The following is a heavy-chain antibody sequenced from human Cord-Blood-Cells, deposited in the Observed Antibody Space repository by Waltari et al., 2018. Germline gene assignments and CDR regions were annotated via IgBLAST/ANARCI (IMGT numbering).Heavy chain of an antibody. D-gene: IGHD5-12*01. CDR1: GGSISRGGYY. CDR3: ARARRDGYNPFDY. J-gene: IGHJ4*02. CDR2: IYYSGST. V-gene: IGHV4-31*03. Sequence: QVQLQESGPGLVKPSQTLSLTCTVSGGSISRGGYYWSWTRQHPGKGLEWIGYIYYSGSTYYNPSLKSRVTISVDTSKNQFSLKLSSVTAADTAVYYCARARRDGYNPFDYWGQGTLVTVSS.